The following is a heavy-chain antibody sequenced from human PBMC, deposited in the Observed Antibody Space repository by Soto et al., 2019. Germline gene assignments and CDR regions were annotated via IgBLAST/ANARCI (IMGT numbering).Heavy chain of an antibody. CDR1: GFTFSSYA. Sequence: GGSLRLSCAASGFTFSSYAMHWVRQAPGKGLEWVAVISYDGSNKYYADSVKGRFTISRDNSKNTLYLQMNSLRAEDTAVYYCARVYGSGWTRFDYWGQGTLVTVSS. CDR3: ARVYGSGWTRFDY. J-gene: IGHJ4*02. D-gene: IGHD6-19*01. CDR2: ISYDGSNK. V-gene: IGHV3-30-3*01.